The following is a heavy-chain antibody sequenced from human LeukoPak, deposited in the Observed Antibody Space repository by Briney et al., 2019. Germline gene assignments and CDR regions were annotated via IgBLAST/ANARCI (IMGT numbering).Heavy chain of an antibody. V-gene: IGHV4-30-2*01. Sequence: TTSQTLSLTCTVSGGSISSGGYYWSWIRQPPGKGLEWIGYIYHDGTTYYNPSLKSRVTISVDRSKNQLSLQLTSVTAADTAVYYCARWADYWGQGTLVTVSS. CDR1: GGSISSGGYY. CDR3: ARWADY. J-gene: IGHJ4*02. CDR2: IYHDGTT.